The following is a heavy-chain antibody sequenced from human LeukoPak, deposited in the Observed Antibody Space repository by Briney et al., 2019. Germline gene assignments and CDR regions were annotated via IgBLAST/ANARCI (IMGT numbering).Heavy chain of an antibody. CDR1: GFTFSSYA. D-gene: IGHD2-8*01. CDR2: ISGSGGRT. V-gene: IGHV3-23*01. J-gene: IGHJ4*02. CDR3: ARGVFSIDY. Sequence: PGGSLRLSCAASGFTFSSYAMTWGRQAPGKGLEWVSGISGSGGRTNYADSVKGRFTISRDNAKNSLYLQMNSLRAEDTAVYYCARGVFSIDYWGQGTLVTVSS.